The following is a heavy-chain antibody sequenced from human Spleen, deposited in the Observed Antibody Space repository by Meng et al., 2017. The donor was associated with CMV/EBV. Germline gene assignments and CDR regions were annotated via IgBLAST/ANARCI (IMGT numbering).Heavy chain of an antibody. CDR2: IYPGDSDT. CDR3: ARHTPSLRYFDWLSERGGVDAFDI. Sequence: KVSCKGSGYSFTSYWIGWVRQMPGKGLEWMGIIYPGDSDTRYSPSFQGQVTISADKSISTAYLQWSSLKASDTAMYYCARHTPSLRYFDWLSERGGVDAFDIWGQGTMVTVSS. J-gene: IGHJ3*02. CDR1: GYSFTSYW. V-gene: IGHV5-51*01. D-gene: IGHD3-9*01.